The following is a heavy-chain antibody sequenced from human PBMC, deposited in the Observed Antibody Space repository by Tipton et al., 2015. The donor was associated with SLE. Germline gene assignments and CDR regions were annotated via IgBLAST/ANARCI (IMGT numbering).Heavy chain of an antibody. Sequence: TLSLTCSVSGDSLSSNNYYWGWIRQSPAQGLEWIGTIHYAGGTYYNPSLRSRLTISVDTSENHFSLNLNSVTAADTAVYYCARQRLRLLPPLDAWGQGTTVTVS. V-gene: IGHV4-39*07. J-gene: IGHJ6*02. CDR1: GDSLSSNNYY. D-gene: IGHD3-22*01. CDR3: ARQRLRLLPPLDA. CDR2: IHYAGGT.